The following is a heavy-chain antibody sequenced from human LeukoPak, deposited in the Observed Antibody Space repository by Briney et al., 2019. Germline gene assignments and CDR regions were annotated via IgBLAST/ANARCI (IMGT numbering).Heavy chain of an antibody. CDR3: ARDESSGSWLPPTPYDFWSGYRGAWFDP. D-gene: IGHD3-3*01. J-gene: IGHJ5*02. Sequence: ASANVSCKASGYTFTSYGISWVRQAPGQGLEWMGWISAYNGNTNYAQKLQGRVTMTTDTSTSTAYMELRSLRSDDTAVYYCARDESSGSWLPPTPYDFWSGYRGAWFDPWGQGTLVIVSS. CDR1: GYTFTSYG. V-gene: IGHV1-18*01. CDR2: ISAYNGNT.